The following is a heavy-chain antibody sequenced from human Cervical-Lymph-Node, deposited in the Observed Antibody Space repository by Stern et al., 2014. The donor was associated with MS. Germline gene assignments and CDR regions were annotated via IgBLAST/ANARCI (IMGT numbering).Heavy chain of an antibody. V-gene: IGHV4-39*02. CDR3: ARGVTAVTNYVPNWCFDL. D-gene: IGHD4-11*01. CDR1: GGSITNRDY. CDR2: VYYSGIS. J-gene: IGHJ2*01. Sequence: QVQLQESGPGLVKPSETLSLTCTVSGGSITNRDYWGWIRQSPGKGLEWIGSVYYSGISYYRPSLKSRATISLATSRNPFFLRLTSVTATDTAVYFCARGVTAVTNYVPNWCFDLWGRGTLVTVPS.